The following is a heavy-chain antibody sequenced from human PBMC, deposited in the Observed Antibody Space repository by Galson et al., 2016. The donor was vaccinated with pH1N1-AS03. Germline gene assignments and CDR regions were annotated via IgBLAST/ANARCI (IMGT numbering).Heavy chain of an antibody. J-gene: IGHJ4*02. CDR3: ARGNPFLGSSWYEDS. CDR2: ISHSGIT. CDR1: GGSLTDYQ. D-gene: IGHD6-13*01. Sequence: LSLTCTVSGGSLTDYQWSWIRQSPGKGLEWIGEISHSGITDYDPSLKSRVSISVDTSKDQFSLNLSSMTAADAAVYYCARGNPFLGSSWYEDSWGQGTLVIVSS. V-gene: IGHV4-34*01.